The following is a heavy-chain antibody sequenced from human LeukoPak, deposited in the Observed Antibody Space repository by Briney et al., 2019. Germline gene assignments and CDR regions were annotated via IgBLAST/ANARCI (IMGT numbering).Heavy chain of an antibody. CDR2: IYYGGST. Sequence: SETLSLTCTVSGGSISSYYWSWIRQPPGKGLEWIGYIYYGGSTYSNPSFKSRVTISADTSKNEFSLKLTSVTAADTAVYYCARSSVSGTYSGGYWGQGILVTVSS. CDR3: ARSSVSGTYSGGY. CDR1: GGSISSYY. D-gene: IGHD3-10*01. V-gene: IGHV4-59*08. J-gene: IGHJ4*02.